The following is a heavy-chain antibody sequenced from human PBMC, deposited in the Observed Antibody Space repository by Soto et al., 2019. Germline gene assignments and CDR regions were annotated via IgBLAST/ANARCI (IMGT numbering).Heavy chain of an antibody. CDR2: IISSSSTI. Sequence: EVQLVESGGGLVQPGGSLRLSCADSGFTFSSYSMNWVRQDPGKGLEWVSYIISSSSTIYYADSVKGRFTISRDNAKNSLYLQMNSLRDEDTAVYYCARDLGWRMAYYYGMDVWGQGTTVTVSS. CDR3: ARDLGWRMAYYYGMDV. D-gene: IGHD6-19*01. J-gene: IGHJ6*02. CDR1: GFTFSSYS. V-gene: IGHV3-48*02.